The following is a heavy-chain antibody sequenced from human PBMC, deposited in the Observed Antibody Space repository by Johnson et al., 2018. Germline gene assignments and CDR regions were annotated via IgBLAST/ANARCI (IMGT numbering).Heavy chain of an antibody. V-gene: IGHV3-9*01. D-gene: IGHD2-21*01. Sequence: EVQLLETGGGLVQPGRSXRLSWVTSGFTFEDYAMHWVRQSPGKGLEWVSTISWKSVSVYYGDSVEGRFTISRDNAKNSLYLQMDSLRVEDTALYYCAKGRSYSVAEYFHHWGQGTLVTVSS. CDR3: AKGRSYSVAEYFHH. CDR1: GFTFEDYA. J-gene: IGHJ1*01. CDR2: ISWKSVSV.